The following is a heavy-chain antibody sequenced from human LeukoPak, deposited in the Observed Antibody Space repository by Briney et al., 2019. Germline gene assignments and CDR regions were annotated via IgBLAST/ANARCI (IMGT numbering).Heavy chain of an antibody. Sequence: ASVTVSCKASGYTFTGYYMHWVRQAPGQGLEWMGWINPNSGGTNYAQKFQGWVTMTRDTSISTAYMELSRLRSDDTAVYYCARGTLITIFGVVTTNNWFDPWGQGTLVTVSS. CDR1: GYTFTGYY. V-gene: IGHV1-2*04. J-gene: IGHJ5*02. D-gene: IGHD3-3*01. CDR3: ARGTLITIFGVVTTNNWFDP. CDR2: INPNSGGT.